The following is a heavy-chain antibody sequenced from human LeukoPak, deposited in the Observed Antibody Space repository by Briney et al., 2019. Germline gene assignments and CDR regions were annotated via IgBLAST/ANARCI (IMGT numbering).Heavy chain of an antibody. V-gene: IGHV1-24*01. J-gene: IGHJ4*02. CDR3: ATRTDYYDSSGYYDY. Sequence: ASVKVSCKVSGYTLTELSMHWVRQAPGEGLEWMGGFDPEDDETIYAQKFQGRVTMTEDTSTDTAYMELSSLRSEDTAVYYCATRTDYYDSSGYYDYWGQGTLVTVSS. CDR2: FDPEDDET. CDR1: GYTLTELS. D-gene: IGHD3-22*01.